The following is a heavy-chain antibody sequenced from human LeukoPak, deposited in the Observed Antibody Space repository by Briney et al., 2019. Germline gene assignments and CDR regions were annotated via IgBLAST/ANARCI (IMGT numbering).Heavy chain of an antibody. CDR2: INSDGRST. CDR1: GFTFSSYW. D-gene: IGHD3-9*01. J-gene: IGHJ5*02. CDR3: ARGGYFDWDWFDP. V-gene: IGHV3-74*01. Sequence: PGGSLRLSCAASGFTFSSYWMHWVRQAPGKGLVWVSRINSDGRSTSYADSVKGRFTISRDNAKNTLYLQMNSLRAEDTAVYYCARGGYFDWDWFDPWGQGILVTVAS.